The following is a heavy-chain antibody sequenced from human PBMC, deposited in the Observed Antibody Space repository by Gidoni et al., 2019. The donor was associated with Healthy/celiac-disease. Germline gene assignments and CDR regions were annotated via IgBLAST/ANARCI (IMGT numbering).Heavy chain of an antibody. Sequence: EVQLLESGGGLVKPGGSLRLSCASSGFTFSNAWISWVRQAPGKGLEWVVSMKSKTDGGTKDYYAPVKGRFTIARDESKNTLYLQRNSRKTEDTAVYYCTTGSVGGNREYWGQGTLVTVSS. CDR3: TTGSVGGNREY. J-gene: IGHJ4*02. V-gene: IGHV3-15*01. CDR1: GFTFSNAW. D-gene: IGHD6-19*01. CDR2: MKSKTDGGTK.